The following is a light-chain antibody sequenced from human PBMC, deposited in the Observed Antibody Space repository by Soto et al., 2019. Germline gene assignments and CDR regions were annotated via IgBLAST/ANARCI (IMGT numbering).Light chain of an antibody. CDR2: AAS. V-gene: IGKV1-9*01. CDR3: QQLNSYPPYT. Sequence: IQLTQSPSSLSASVGDRVTITCRASQGISSYLAWYQQKPGNAPKLLIYAASTLQSGVPSRFSGSGSGTDFTLTISSLQPEDFATYYCQQLNSYPPYTFGQGTKLEIK. J-gene: IGKJ2*01. CDR1: QGISSY.